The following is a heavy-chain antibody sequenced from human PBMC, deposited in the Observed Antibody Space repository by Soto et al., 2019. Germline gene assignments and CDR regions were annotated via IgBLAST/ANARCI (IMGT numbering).Heavy chain of an antibody. Sequence: EVQLLESGGGLVQPGGSLRLSCVVSGFTFSNYAMSWVRQAPGKGLEWVAEINGSGGSTYYADSVEGRFTISRDNSKRTLYLQMNSLRAEDTAVYDCSKDLWFWNTYGYFNYWGQGTLVTVSS. CDR1: GFTFSNYA. D-gene: IGHD1-1*01. V-gene: IGHV3-23*01. CDR2: INGSGGST. CDR3: SKDLWFWNTYGYFNY. J-gene: IGHJ4*02.